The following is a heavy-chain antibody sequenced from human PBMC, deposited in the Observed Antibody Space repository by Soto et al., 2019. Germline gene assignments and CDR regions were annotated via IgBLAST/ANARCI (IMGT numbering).Heavy chain of an antibody. D-gene: IGHD3-10*01. CDR1: SGSVTGGSYS. V-gene: IGHV4-61*01. CDR2: IYYTKST. Sequence: QVQLHESGPRLVKPSETLSLTCTVSSGSVTGGSYSWNWIRQPPGKTLEWIGYIYYTKSTTYNPSLKSRVTISLDTSNNQFSLKLNSVTAADTAVYYCARGLVLGGFDYWGQGILVTVSS. CDR3: ARGLVLGGFDY. J-gene: IGHJ4*02.